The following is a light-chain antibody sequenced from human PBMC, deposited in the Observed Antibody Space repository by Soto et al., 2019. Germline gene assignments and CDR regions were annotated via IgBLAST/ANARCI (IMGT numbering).Light chain of an antibody. J-gene: IGKJ1*01. CDR2: GAS. Sequence: EIVMTQSPATLSVSPGERATLSCRASQSVSRNLAWYQQKPGQAPRLLIYGASTRATGIPARFSGSGSGTEFTLTISSLQSEDFALYYCQHYNNWPRTFGQGTKVEIK. CDR1: QSVSRN. CDR3: QHYNNWPRT. V-gene: IGKV3-15*01.